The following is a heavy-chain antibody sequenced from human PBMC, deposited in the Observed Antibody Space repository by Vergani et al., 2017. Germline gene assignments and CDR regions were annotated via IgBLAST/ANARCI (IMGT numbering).Heavy chain of an antibody. CDR3: AKDLAANEGRIQLWLRLN. CDR1: GFTVSSNY. J-gene: IGHJ4*02. V-gene: IGHV3-23*04. Sequence: EVQLVESGGGLVQPGGSLRLSCAASGFTVSSNYMSWVRQAPGKGLEWVSVISGSGGSTYYADSVKGRFTISRDNSKNTLYLQMNSLRAEDTAVYYCAKDLAANEGRIQLWLRLNWGQGTLVTVSS. D-gene: IGHD5-18*01. CDR2: ISGSGGST.